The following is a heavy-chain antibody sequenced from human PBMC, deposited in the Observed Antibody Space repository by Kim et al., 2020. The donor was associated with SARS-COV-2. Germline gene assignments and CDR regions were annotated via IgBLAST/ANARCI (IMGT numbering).Heavy chain of an antibody. V-gene: IGHV3-49*02. Sequence: TTEYAASVKGRFTISRDDSKSIAYLQMNSLKTEDTAVYYCTRDLGQHYTYWGQGTLVTVSS. D-gene: IGHD3-3*01. CDR2: TT. CDR3: TRDLGQHYTY. J-gene: IGHJ4*02.